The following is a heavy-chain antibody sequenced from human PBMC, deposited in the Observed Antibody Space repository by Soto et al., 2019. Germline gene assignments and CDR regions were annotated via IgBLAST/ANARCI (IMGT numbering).Heavy chain of an antibody. CDR3: ARGFALAARGMDV. D-gene: IGHD6-6*01. CDR2: KYYSGNT. J-gene: IGHJ6*02. Sequence: SETLSLTCAVSGGSISGFYWSWIRQAPGKELEWLGYKYYSGNTNYNPSLKGRVTMPIDTSKNHFSLILTSVTAADTAVYFCARGFALAARGMDVWGQGXTVTVYS. V-gene: IGHV4-59*01. CDR1: GGSISGFY.